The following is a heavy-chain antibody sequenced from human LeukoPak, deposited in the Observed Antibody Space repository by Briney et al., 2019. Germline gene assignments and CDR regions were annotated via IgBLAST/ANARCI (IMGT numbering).Heavy chain of an antibody. D-gene: IGHD3-10*01. CDR1: GFTFSSYA. CDR2: ISGSGGST. V-gene: IGHV3-23*01. CDR3: AKGGASLWFGELFQKIGGKYYFDY. Sequence: GGSLRLSCAASGFTFSSYAMSWVRQAPGKGLEWVSAISGSGGSTYYADSVKGRFTISRDNSKNTLYLQMNSLRAEDTAVYYCAKGGASLWFGELFQKIGGKYYFDYWGQGTLVTVSS. J-gene: IGHJ4*02.